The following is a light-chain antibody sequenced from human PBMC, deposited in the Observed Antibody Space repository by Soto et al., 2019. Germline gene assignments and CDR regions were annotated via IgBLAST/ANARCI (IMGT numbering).Light chain of an antibody. CDR1: QDISNY. CDR2: DAS. Sequence: DIQMTQSPSSLSASVGDRVTITCQASQDISNYLNWYQQKPGKAPKLLIYDASNLETGVPSRFSGSGSGTDFTFTISSPQPEDIATYYCQQYDNLPRLTFGGGTKVDI. CDR3: QQYDNLPRLT. J-gene: IGKJ4*01. V-gene: IGKV1-33*01.